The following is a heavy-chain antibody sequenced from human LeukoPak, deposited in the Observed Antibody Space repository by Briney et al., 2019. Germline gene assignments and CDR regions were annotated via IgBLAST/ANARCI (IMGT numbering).Heavy chain of an antibody. CDR3: ARDGGDYYYYGMDV. CDR1: GGSFSGYY. D-gene: IGHD3-10*01. V-gene: IGHV4-34*01. CDR2: INHSGST. J-gene: IGHJ6*02. Sequence: PSETLSLTCAVYGGSFSGYYWSWIRQPPGKGLEWIGEINHSGSTNYNPSLKSRVTISVDTSKNQFSLKLSSVTAADTAVYYCARDGGDYYYYGMDVWGQGTTVIVSS.